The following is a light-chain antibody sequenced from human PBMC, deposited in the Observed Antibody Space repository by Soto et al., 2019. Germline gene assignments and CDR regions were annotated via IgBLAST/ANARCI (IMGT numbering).Light chain of an antibody. V-gene: IGKV3-11*01. J-gene: IGKJ2*01. CDR1: QSVSNS. Sequence: EIVLTQSPATLSLSPGERATLSCRASQSVSNSLVWFQQKPGQAPGLLIYDASNRATDIPARFSGSGSGTDFTLTISSLEPEDLAVYYCQQRRNWPRTFGQGTKLEIK. CDR2: DAS. CDR3: QQRRNWPRT.